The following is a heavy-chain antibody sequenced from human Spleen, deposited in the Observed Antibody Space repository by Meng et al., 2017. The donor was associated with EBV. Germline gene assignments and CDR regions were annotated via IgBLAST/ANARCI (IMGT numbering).Heavy chain of an antibody. D-gene: IGHD6-19*01. CDR1: GSSVRGGPD. V-gene: IGHV4-39*01. CDR3: ARQAWGGWEADF. CDR2: IYYTGST. J-gene: IGHJ4*02. Sequence: VDPSAPLPLTVSGPGSSVRGGPDWGWIRQPAGKGLGWIGTIYYTGSTYYNSSLKSRVTISVATSKSQFSLKLSSVAAADTAVYYRARQAWGGWEADFWGQGTLVTVSS.